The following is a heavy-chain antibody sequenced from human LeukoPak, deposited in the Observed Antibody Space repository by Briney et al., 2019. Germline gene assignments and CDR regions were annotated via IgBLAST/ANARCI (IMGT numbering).Heavy chain of an antibody. D-gene: IGHD5-24*01. CDR3: ARGGRDGYNYVDYYYYGMDV. CDR1: GYTFTSYS. Sequence: ASVKVSCKASGYTFTSYSISWVRQAPGQGLEWMGWISAYNGNTNYAQKLQGRVTMTTDTSTSTAYMELRSLRSDDTAVYYCARGGRDGYNYVDYYYYGMDVWGQGTTVTVSS. V-gene: IGHV1-18*01. CDR2: ISAYNGNT. J-gene: IGHJ6*02.